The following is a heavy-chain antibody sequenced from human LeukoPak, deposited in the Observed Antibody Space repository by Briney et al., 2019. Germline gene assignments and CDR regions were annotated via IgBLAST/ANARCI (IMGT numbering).Heavy chain of an antibody. Sequence: SGGSLRLSCAASGSTFSNVCMSWFRQAPGKGLEWVSTIDNRGRSTYYTASVKGRFTISRDNSKSTLFLQMNSLRTEDTAVYYCAHRSGLLSYYFDYWGPGTLVTVSS. CDR2: IDNRGRST. CDR1: GSTFSNVC. D-gene: IGHD2-21*02. CDR3: AHRSGLLSYYFDY. V-gene: IGHV3-23*05. J-gene: IGHJ4*02.